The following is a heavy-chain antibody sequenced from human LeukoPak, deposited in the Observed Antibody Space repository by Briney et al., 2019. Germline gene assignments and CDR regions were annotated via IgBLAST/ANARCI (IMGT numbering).Heavy chain of an antibody. CDR1: GFTFSSYW. V-gene: IGHV3-33*08. CDR2: MWNDGITG. CDR3: ARDGSGWSSDY. J-gene: IGHJ4*02. Sequence: PGGSLRLSCAASGFTFSSYWMNWVRQAPGKGLEWVAVMWNDGITGKYADSVRGRFSVSRDNSKNTVYLQMDSLRADDTSVYYCARDGSGWSSDYWGQGTLVTVSS. D-gene: IGHD6-19*01.